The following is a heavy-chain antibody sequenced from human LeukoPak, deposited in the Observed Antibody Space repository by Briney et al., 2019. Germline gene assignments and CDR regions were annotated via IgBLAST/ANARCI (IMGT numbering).Heavy chain of an antibody. Sequence: AGGSLRLSCAASGFTFDDYGMSWVRQAPGKGLEWVGRIKSKTDGETTDYAAPVKGRFTISRDDSKNTLYLQMNSLKTEDTAVYYCTVIRGYINSWPLDYWGQGALVTVSS. CDR1: GFTFDDYG. D-gene: IGHD6-13*01. V-gene: IGHV3-15*01. CDR3: TVIRGYINSWPLDY. CDR2: IKSKTDGETT. J-gene: IGHJ4*02.